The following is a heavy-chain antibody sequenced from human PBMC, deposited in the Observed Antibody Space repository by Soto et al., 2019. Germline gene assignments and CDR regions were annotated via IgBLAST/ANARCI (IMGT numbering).Heavy chain of an antibody. CDR3: ARHRTWKVDY. CDR2: LYYRGST. Sequence: SETLSLTCSVSGGSISGDTFYWGWLRQPPGKGLEWIGILYYRGSTYYTPSLKGRVKISAATCKNQLSRKVSSVXAADTAVYYCARHRTWKVDYSDQATLLNVSS. CDR1: GGSISGDTFY. D-gene: IGHD1-1*01. V-gene: IGHV4-39*01. J-gene: IGHJ4*02.